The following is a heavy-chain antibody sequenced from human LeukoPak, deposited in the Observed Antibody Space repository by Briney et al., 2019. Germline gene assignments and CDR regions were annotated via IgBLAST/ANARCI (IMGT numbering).Heavy chain of an antibody. CDR2: MNPNSGNT. CDR3: ARAGGYCGRISCPYYFDY. CDR1: GYTFTSYD. D-gene: IGHD2-15*01. J-gene: IGHJ4*02. V-gene: IGHV1-8*03. Sequence: ASVKVPCKASGYTFTSYDINWVRQATGQGLEWMGWMNPNSGNTGYAQKFQGRVTITRNTSISTAYMELSSLRSEDTAVYYCARAGGYCGRISCPYYFDYWGQGSLVAVSS.